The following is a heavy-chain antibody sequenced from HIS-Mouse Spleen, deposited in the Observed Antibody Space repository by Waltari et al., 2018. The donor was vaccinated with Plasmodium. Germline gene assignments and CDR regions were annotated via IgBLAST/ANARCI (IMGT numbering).Heavy chain of an antibody. CDR2: IYYSGST. CDR1: GGSISSSSYY. J-gene: IGHJ2*01. Sequence: QLQLQESGPGLVKPSETLSLTCTVSGGSISSSSYYRGWIRQPPGKGLEWIGSIYYSGSTYYNPSLKSRVTISVDTSKNQFSLKLSSVTAADTAVYYCARQRSADWYFDLWGRGTLVTVSS. V-gene: IGHV4-39*01. CDR3: ARQRSADWYFDL.